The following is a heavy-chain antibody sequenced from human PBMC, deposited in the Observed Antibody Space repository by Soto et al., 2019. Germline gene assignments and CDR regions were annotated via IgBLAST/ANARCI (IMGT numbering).Heavy chain of an antibody. CDR1: GFTFSSYA. D-gene: IGHD5-12*01. Sequence: GGSLRLSCAASGFTFSSYAMHWVRQAPGKGLEWVAVISYDGSNKYYADSVKGRFTISRDNSKNTLYLQMNSLRAEDTAVYYCAREVDGYNYPTYDHWGQGALVTVSS. V-gene: IGHV3-30-3*01. CDR2: ISYDGSNK. J-gene: IGHJ4*02. CDR3: AREVDGYNYPTYDH.